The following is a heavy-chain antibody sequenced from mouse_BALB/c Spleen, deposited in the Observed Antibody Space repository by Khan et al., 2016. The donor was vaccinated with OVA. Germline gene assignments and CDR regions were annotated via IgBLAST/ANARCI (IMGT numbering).Heavy chain of an antibody. CDR2: ISSGGDYT. CDR1: GFFFSSYS. Sequence: EVELVESGGDLVKPGGSLKLSCAASGFFFSSYSMSWVRQTPDKRLEWVATISSGGDYTYYPDNVKGRFTISRDNSKNTLYLQMSSLKSEDTAMYYCARNLAGSFAYGGQGTLVTVSA. V-gene: IGHV5-6*01. J-gene: IGHJ3*01. D-gene: IGHD1-1*01. CDR3: ARNLAGSFAY.